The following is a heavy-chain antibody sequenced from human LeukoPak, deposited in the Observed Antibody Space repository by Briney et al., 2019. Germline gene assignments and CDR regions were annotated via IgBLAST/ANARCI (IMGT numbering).Heavy chain of an antibody. CDR2: IRAYNGNT. J-gene: IGHJ5*01. CDR3: VISFPGYTSSPNWFDS. Sequence: ASVKVSCKASGYTFTTYDISWGRQAPGQGRGGMGWIRAYNGNTDDGEKLHGRVTITTASSTRTAYRELRSPRSDYTALHYCVISFPGYTSSPNWFDSWGQGTLVTVSS. V-gene: IGHV1-18*01. D-gene: IGHD5-12*01. CDR1: GYTFTTYD.